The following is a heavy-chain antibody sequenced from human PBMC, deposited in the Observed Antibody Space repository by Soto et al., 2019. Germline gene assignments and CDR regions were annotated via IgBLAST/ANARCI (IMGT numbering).Heavy chain of an antibody. J-gene: IGHJ3*02. V-gene: IGHV3-33*01. CDR2: IWYDGSNK. D-gene: IGHD6-19*01. Sequence: QVQLVESGGGVVQPGRSLRLSCAASGFTFSSYGMHWVRQAPGKGLEGVAVIWYDGSNKYYADSVKGRFTISRDNSKNKLYLQMNSLRAEDTAVYYCARDLGIAVALSIWGQGTMVTVSS. CDR3: ARDLGIAVALSI. CDR1: GFTFSSYG.